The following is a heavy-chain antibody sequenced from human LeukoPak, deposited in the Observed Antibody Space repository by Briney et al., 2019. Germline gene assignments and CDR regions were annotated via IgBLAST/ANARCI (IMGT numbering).Heavy chain of an antibody. V-gene: IGHV4-30-4*08. CDR2: IYYSGST. D-gene: IGHD3-22*01. CDR3: ARDSSSGLYYYDSSGQSYAFDI. Sequence: SETLSLTCAVYGGSFSGYYWSWIRQPPGKGLEWIGYIYYSGSTYYNPSLKSRVTISVDTSKNQFSLKLSSVTAADTAVYYCARDSSSGLYYYDSSGQSYAFDIWGQGTMVTVSS. CDR1: GGSFSGYY. J-gene: IGHJ3*02.